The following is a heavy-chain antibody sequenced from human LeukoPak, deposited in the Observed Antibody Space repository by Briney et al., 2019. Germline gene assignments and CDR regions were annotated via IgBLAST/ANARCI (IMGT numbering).Heavy chain of an antibody. V-gene: IGHV3-23*01. CDR3: AKQYYYGSGRGIDI. CDR2: IGGGADYT. CDR1: GFTFSTYA. Sequence: GGSLRLSCAASGFTFSTYAMAWVRQAPGKGLEWVSAIGGGADYTFYADSVTGRFTISRDNSKNTLYVQMNSLRADDTAVYYCAKQYYYGSGRGIDIWGQGTMVTVSS. J-gene: IGHJ3*02. D-gene: IGHD3-10*01.